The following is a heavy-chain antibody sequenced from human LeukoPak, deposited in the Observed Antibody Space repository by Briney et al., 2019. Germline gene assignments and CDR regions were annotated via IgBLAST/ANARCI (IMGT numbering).Heavy chain of an antibody. J-gene: IGHJ4*02. D-gene: IGHD2-2*01. CDR1: GGSISSYY. V-gene: IGHV4-4*09. CDR2: IYTSGST. Sequence: SETLSLTCTVSGGSISSYYWSWIRQPPGKGLEWIGYIYTSGSTNYNPSLKSRVTISVDTSKSQFSLKLSSVTAADTAVYYCARQYCSSTSCSYFDYWGQGTLVTVSS. CDR3: ARQYCSSTSCSYFDY.